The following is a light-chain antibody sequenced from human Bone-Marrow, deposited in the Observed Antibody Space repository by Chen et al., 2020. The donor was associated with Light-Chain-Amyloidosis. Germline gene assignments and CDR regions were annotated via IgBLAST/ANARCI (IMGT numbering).Light chain of an antibody. Sequence: QSALTQPRSVSGSPGQAVTIYCTGTSRDVGGYNYVSWYQQHPDKAPKLMIYDVSKRPSGVPDRFSGSKSGNTASLTISGLQAEDEADYSCCSYAGSNYVFGTGTKVTVL. CDR1: SRDVGGYNY. CDR2: DVS. CDR3: CSYAGSNYV. J-gene: IGLJ1*01. V-gene: IGLV2-11*01.